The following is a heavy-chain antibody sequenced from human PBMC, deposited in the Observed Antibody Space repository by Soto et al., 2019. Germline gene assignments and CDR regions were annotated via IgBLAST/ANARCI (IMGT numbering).Heavy chain of an antibody. D-gene: IGHD2-15*01. V-gene: IGHV4-31*03. J-gene: IGHJ4*02. Sequence: QVQLQESGPGLVKPSQTLSLTCTVSGDSISSGGYYWSWIRQHPGKGLEWIGYIYYSGSTYYNPSLKRRVIISVDTSKKQFSLKLSSVTAADTAVYYCARGSTVAAILFDYWGQGTLVTVSS. CDR2: IYYSGST. CDR3: ARGSTVAAILFDY. CDR1: GDSISSGGYY.